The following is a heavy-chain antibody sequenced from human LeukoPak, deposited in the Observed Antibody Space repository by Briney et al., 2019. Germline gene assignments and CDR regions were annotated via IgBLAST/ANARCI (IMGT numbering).Heavy chain of an antibody. CDR3: ARDSGSYSDY. CDR1: GFTFSSYW. CDR2: VSSDGSST. Sequence: PGGSLRLSCAASGFTFSSYWMHWVRQTPGKGLVWVSRVSSDGSSTTYADSVKGRFTISRDNAKNTLYLQMNSLRAEDTAVYYCARDSGSYSDYWGQGTLVTVSS. D-gene: IGHD1-26*01. V-gene: IGHV3-74*01. J-gene: IGHJ4*02.